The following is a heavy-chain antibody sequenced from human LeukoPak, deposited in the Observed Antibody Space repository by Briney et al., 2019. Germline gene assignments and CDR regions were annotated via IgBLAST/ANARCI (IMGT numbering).Heavy chain of an antibody. Sequence: PSETLSLTCAVYGRSFSGYYWSWIRQPPGKGLEWIGEINHSGSTNYNPSLKSRVTISVDTSKNQFSLKLSSVTAADTAVYYCARPYYYDSSGYWYYWGQGTLVTVSS. J-gene: IGHJ4*02. CDR1: GRSFSGYY. CDR2: INHSGST. CDR3: ARPYYYDSSGYWYY. V-gene: IGHV4-34*01. D-gene: IGHD3-22*01.